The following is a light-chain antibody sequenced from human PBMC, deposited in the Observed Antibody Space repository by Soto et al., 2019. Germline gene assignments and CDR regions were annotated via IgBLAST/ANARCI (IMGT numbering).Light chain of an antibody. CDR3: QQYDNLPPYT. CDR1: QDISNC. Sequence: DIQMTQSPSSLAASVGDRVSISCQASQDISNCLNWYQQKPGKAPKLLIYDASNLETGVPSRFSGSGSGTDFTFTISSRQPEDIATYYCQQYDNLPPYTFGQGTKLEIK. CDR2: DAS. V-gene: IGKV1-33*01. J-gene: IGKJ2*01.